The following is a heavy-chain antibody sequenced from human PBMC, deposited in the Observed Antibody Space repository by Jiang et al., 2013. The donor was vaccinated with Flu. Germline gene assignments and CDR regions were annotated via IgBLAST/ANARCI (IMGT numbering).Heavy chain of an antibody. CDR2: IVPIFGTT. V-gene: IGHV1-69*01. CDR1: GSTVSGFT. CDR3: ARSVTRADAFNI. J-gene: IGHJ3*02. Sequence: GAEVKKPGSSVKVSCKASGSTVSGFTITWVRQAPGQGLEWVGVIVPIFGTTKYAQKFQGRVTITADESTGTAYMELSSLRPEDTAVYYCARSVTRADAFNIWGQGTMITVSS. D-gene: IGHD3-16*02.